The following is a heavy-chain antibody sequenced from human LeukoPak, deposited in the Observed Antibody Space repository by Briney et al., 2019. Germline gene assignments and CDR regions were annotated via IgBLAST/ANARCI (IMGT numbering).Heavy chain of an antibody. V-gene: IGHV3-48*02. J-gene: IGHJ3*02. D-gene: IGHD6-19*01. CDR2: ISSSSTI. Sequence: GGSLRLSCAASGFTFSSYAMSWVRQAPGKGLEWVSYISSSSTIYYADSVKGRFTISRDTAKNSLYLQMNSLRDEDTAVYYCASDTFSVAEQDDAFDIWGQGTMVTVSS. CDR1: GFTFSSYA. CDR3: ASDTFSVAEQDDAFDI.